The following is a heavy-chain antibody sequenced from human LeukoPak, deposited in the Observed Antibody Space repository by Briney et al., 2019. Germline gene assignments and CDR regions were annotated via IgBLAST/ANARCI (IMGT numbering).Heavy chain of an antibody. V-gene: IGHV4-59*12. CDR2: IYYTGAT. CDR3: VRHDPIGNSQPLGV. Sequence: SETLSLTCTVSGVSITNYYWSWIRQPPGKGLEWIAYIYYTGATNYSPSLKSGLTVSLDMSKNHFSLKLTSVTAADTAVYYCVRHDPIGNSQPLGVWGRGTVVTVSS. CDR1: GVSITNYY. J-gene: IGHJ3*01. D-gene: IGHD4-23*01.